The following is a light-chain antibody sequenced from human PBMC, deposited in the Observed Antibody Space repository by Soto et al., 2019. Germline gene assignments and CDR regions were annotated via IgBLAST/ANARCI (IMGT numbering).Light chain of an antibody. J-gene: IGLJ1*01. Sequence: QSVLAQPPSASGSPGQSVTIACTGTSSDVGGYNYVSWYQEHPGNAPKVIIYEVSKRPSGVPDRFSGYKSGNTASLTVSGLQAEDEADYYCCSYAGSNTFAFGTGTKVTVL. V-gene: IGLV2-8*01. CDR3: CSYAGSNTFA. CDR2: EVS. CDR1: SSDVGGYNY.